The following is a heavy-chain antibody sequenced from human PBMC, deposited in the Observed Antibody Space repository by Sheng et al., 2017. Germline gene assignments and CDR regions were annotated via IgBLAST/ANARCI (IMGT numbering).Heavy chain of an antibody. CDR3: ASAIGAFDI. D-gene: IGHD3-22*01. Sequence: QVQLQESGPGLVKPSQTLSLTCTVSGGSISSGSYYWSWIRQPAGKGLEWIGRIYTSGSTNYNPSLKSRVTISVDTSKNQFSLKLSSVTAADTAVYYCASAIGAFDIWGQGTMVTVSS. V-gene: IGHV4-61*02. J-gene: IGHJ3*02. CDR2: IYTSGST. CDR1: GGSISSGSYY.